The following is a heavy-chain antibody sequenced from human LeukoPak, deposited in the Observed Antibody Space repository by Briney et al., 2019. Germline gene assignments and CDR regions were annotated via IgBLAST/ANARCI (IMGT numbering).Heavy chain of an antibody. CDR2: INHSGST. D-gene: IGHD5-18*01. J-gene: IGHJ6*04. CDR3: ARVQLWSPYYYYGMDV. Sequence: SETLSLTCAVYGGSFSGYCWSWIRQPPGKGLEWIREINHSGSTNYNPSLKSRVTISVDTSKNQLSLKLSSVTAADTAVYYCARVQLWSPYYYYGMDVWGKGTTVTVSS. V-gene: IGHV4-34*01. CDR1: GGSFSGYC.